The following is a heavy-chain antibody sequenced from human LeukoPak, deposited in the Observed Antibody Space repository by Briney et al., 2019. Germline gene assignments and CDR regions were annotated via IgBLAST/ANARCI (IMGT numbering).Heavy chain of an antibody. J-gene: IGHJ4*02. CDR1: GFAFSSYA. Sequence: GGSLRLSCAASGFAFSSYAMTWVRQAPGKGLEWVSTIRGSDDSTYYADSVKGRFTISRDNSKNTLYLQMNSLRAEDTAIYYCAKDTGPAAGITADYWGQGTLVTVSS. CDR3: AKDTGPAAGITADY. D-gene: IGHD6-13*01. V-gene: IGHV3-23*01. CDR2: IRGSDDST.